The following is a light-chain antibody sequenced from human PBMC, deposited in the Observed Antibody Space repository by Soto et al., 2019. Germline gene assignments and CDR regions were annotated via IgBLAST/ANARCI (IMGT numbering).Light chain of an antibody. CDR1: QSVSNNY. CDR3: QQYGSSPLT. J-gene: IGKJ4*01. Sequence: EIVLTQSPGNLSLSPGERATLSCRASQSVSNNYLAWYQQKPGQAPRLLIYGASSRATGIPDRFSGSGSGSDFALTISRLEPEDFAVYYCQQYGSSPLTFGGGTKVEIK. V-gene: IGKV3-20*01. CDR2: GAS.